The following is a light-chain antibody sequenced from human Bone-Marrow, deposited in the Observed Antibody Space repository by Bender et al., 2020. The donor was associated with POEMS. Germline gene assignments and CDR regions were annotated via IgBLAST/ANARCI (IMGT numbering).Light chain of an antibody. V-gene: IGLV3-21*02. Sequence: SYVLTQPPSVSVAPGQTARITCGGDNIGSKAVHWYQQKPGRAPVLVVYDVSDRPSGIPERFSGSNSGNTATLTISRVEAGDEADYYCQVWDSSSDPRWVFGGGTKLTVL. CDR3: QVWDSSSDPRWV. CDR1: NIGSKA. J-gene: IGLJ3*02. CDR2: DVS.